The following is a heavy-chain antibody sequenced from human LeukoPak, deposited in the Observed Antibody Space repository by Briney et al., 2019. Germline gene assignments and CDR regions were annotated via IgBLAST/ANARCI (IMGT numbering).Heavy chain of an antibody. D-gene: IGHD3-16*01. J-gene: IGHJ6*02. CDR3: ARPLGGNYYYNGMDV. CDR1: GFTFSSYA. Sequence: GGSLRLSCAASGFTFSSYAMSWVRQAPGKGLEWVSYVSSDFNTIYYADSVKGRFTISRDKANNSLYLQMNSLRDDDTAVYYCARPLGGNYYYNGMDVWGQGTTVTVSS. V-gene: IGHV3-48*02. CDR2: VSSDFNTI.